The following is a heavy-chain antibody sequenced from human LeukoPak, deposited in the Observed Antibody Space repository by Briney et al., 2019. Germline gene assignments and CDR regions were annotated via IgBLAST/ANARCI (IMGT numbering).Heavy chain of an antibody. CDR1: GFTFSNYA. J-gene: IGHJ4*02. CDR2: ISGGGAST. CDR3: AKHHSGLRYDY. D-gene: IGHD4-17*01. V-gene: IGHV3-23*01. Sequence: GGSLRLSCAASGFTFSNYAMSWVRQAPGKGLAWVSTISGGGASTYYADSVKGRFTISRDTSMNTLYLQINSLRAEDTAIYYCAKHHSGLRYDYWGQGTLVTVSS.